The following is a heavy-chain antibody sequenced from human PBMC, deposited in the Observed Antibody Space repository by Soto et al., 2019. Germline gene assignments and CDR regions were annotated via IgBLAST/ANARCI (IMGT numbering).Heavy chain of an antibody. CDR3: ARGGRGYCGGDCYQDFDY. CDR2: IYYSGST. J-gene: IGHJ4*02. Sequence: SETLSLTCTVSSGSIGGYYWSWIRQPPGKGLEWIGFIYYSGSTNYNPSLKSRVTMSADTSKNQFSLKLSSVTAADTAVYYCARGGRGYCGGDCYQDFDYWGQGTMASVSA. CDR1: SGSIGGYY. D-gene: IGHD2-21*02. V-gene: IGHV4-59*01.